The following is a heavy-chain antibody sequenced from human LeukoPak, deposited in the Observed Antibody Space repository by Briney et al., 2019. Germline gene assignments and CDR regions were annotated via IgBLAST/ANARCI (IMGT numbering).Heavy chain of an antibody. J-gene: IGHJ4*02. CDR2: ISAYNGNT. D-gene: IGHD3-22*01. V-gene: IGHV1-18*01. CDR3: ARARGGGVRYYYDSSGYYDFDY. CDR1: GYTFTSYG. Sequence: GASVKVSCKASGYTFTSYGISWVRQAPGQGLEWMGWISAYNGNTNYAQKLQGRVTMTTDTSTSTAYMELRSLRSDDTAVYYCARARGGGVRYYYDSSGYYDFDYWGQGTLVTVSS.